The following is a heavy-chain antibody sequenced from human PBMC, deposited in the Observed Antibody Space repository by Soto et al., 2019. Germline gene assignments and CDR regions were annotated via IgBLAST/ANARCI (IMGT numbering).Heavy chain of an antibody. Sequence: GGSLRLSCEASGFIFSDHAMSWVRQAPGKGLEWVSAISGNGIATYYAGSVKGRFTISRDNSKNTLYLQMNRLRADDTAVYYCARDAISMVRGTNNWFDPWGQGTLVTVSS. CDR1: GFIFSDHA. V-gene: IGHV3-23*01. CDR3: ARDAISMVRGTNNWFDP. D-gene: IGHD3-10*01. CDR2: ISGNGIAT. J-gene: IGHJ5*02.